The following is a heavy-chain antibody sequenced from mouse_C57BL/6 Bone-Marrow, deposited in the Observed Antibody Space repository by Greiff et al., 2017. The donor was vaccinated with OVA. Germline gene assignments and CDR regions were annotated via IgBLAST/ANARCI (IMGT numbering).Heavy chain of an antibody. Sequence: VKLVESGPELVKPGASVKISCTASGYAFSSSWMNWVKQRPGKGLEWIGRIYPGDGDTNYNGKFKGQATLTADKSSSTAYMHLSSLTSEDSAVYFYARPVTGTKAMDYWGQGTSVTVSS. J-gene: IGHJ4*01. CDR1: GYAFSSSW. D-gene: IGHD4-1*01. CDR2: IYPGDGDT. V-gene: IGHV1-82*01. CDR3: ARPVTGTKAMDY.